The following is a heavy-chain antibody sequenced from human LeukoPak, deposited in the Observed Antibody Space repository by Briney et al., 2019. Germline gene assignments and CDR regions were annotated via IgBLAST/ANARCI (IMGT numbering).Heavy chain of an antibody. CDR2: ISSSGSTI. V-gene: IGHV3-48*03. D-gene: IGHD1-26*01. CDR1: GFTFSSYE. J-gene: IGHJ5*02. Sequence: PGGSLRLSCAASGFTFSSYEMNWVRQAPGKGLEWVSYISSSGSTIYYADSVKGRFTISRDNAKNSLFLEMNSLRDEDTAVYYCARDLEGVGAGFHPTPWGQGTLVTVSS. CDR3: ARDLEGVGAGFHPTP.